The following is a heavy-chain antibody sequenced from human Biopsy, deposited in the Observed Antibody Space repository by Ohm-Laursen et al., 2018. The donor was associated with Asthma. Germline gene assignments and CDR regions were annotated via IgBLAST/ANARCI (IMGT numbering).Heavy chain of an antibody. CDR2: ISFDGSNK. CDR1: GFTFSNYG. V-gene: IGHV3-30*18. D-gene: IGHD1-26*01. Sequence: SLRLSCAASGFTFSNYGMHWVRQAPGKGLDWVAVISFDGSNKTYTDSVKGRFTISRDNSRNTLHLQMNSLRAEDTAVYYCAKDVFPGWELRRGPDYWGQGTLVTVSS. CDR3: AKDVFPGWELRRGPDY. J-gene: IGHJ4*02.